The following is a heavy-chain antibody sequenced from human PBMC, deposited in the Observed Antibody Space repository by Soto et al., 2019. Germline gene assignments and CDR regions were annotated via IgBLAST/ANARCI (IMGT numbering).Heavy chain of an antibody. D-gene: IGHD6-6*01. CDR2: IIPIFGTA. Sequence: QVQLVQSGAEVKKPGSSVKVSCKASGGTFSSYAISWVRQAPGQGLEWMGGIIPIFGTANYAQKFQGRVTITADESRRTAYMEQSSLRAADTAVYYCASHGLRAARRDDYSYGMDVWGQGTTVTVSS. J-gene: IGHJ6*02. CDR3: ASHGLRAARRDDYSYGMDV. CDR1: GGTFSSYA. V-gene: IGHV1-69*12.